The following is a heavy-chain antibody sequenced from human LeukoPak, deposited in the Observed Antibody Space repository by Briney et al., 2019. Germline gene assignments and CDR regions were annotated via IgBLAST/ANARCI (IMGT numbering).Heavy chain of an antibody. D-gene: IGHD6-19*01. CDR3: ARVVSGWYSH. J-gene: IGHJ4*02. CDR1: GGTFSSYA. V-gene: IGHV1-69*05. CDR2: IIPIFGTA. Sequence: ASVKVSCKASGGTFSSYAISWVRQAPGQGLEWMGGIIPIFGTANYAQKFQGRVTITTDESTSTAYMELSSLRSEDTAVYYCARVVSGWYSHWGQGTLVTVSS.